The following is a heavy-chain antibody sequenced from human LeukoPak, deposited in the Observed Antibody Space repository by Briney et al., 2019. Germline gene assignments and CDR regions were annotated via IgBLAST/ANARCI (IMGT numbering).Heavy chain of an antibody. Sequence: SETLSLTCTVSGGSISSYYWSWIRQPPGKGLEWIGYIYHSGSTYYNPSLKSRVTISVDRSKNQFSLKLSSVTAADTAVYYCARGWSSSHDAFDIWGQGTMVTVSS. J-gene: IGHJ3*02. CDR3: ARGWSSSHDAFDI. D-gene: IGHD6-13*01. CDR1: GGSISSYY. V-gene: IGHV4-59*12. CDR2: IYHSGST.